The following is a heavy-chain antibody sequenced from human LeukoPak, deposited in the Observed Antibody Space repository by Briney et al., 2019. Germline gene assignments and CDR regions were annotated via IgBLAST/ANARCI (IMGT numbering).Heavy chain of an antibody. CDR2: IYYSGST. Sequence: SETLSLTCTVSGGSISSSSYYWGWIRQPPGKGLEWIGSIYYSGSTYYNPSLKSRVTISVDTSKNQFSLKLSSVTAADTAVYYCARGRTVTREHYYYYYYMDVWGKGTTVTISS. V-gene: IGHV4-39*07. D-gene: IGHD4-17*01. J-gene: IGHJ6*03. CDR3: ARGRTVTREHYYYYYYMDV. CDR1: GGSISSSSYY.